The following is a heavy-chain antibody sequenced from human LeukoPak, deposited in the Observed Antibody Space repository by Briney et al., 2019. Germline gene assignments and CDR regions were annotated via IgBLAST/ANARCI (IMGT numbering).Heavy chain of an antibody. V-gene: IGHV4-4*02. CDR2: IYHNGRT. CDR3: ARAVEVAGTPFGY. D-gene: IGHD6-19*01. CDR1: GGSISISNW. Sequence: SGTLSLTCAASGGSISISNWWSWVRQPPGKGLEWIGEIYHNGRTNYNPSLKSRVTLSVDNSRNQFSLKLNSVTAADTAVCYCARAVEVAGTPFGYWGQGTLVTVSS. J-gene: IGHJ4*02.